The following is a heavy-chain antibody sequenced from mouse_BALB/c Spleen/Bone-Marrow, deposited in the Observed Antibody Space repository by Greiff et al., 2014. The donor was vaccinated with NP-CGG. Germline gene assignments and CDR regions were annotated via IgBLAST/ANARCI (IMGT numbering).Heavy chain of an antibody. J-gene: IGHJ3*01. Sequence: EVQLQQSGAELVKPGASVKLSCTASGFNTKDTYMHWVKQRPEQGLEWIGRIDPANGNTKYDPKFQGKATITADTSSNTAYLQLSSLTSGDTAVYYCARIGYLYWGQGTLVTVSA. CDR3: ARIGYLY. V-gene: IGHV14-3*02. D-gene: IGHD2-2*01. CDR2: IDPANGNT. CDR1: GFNTKDTY.